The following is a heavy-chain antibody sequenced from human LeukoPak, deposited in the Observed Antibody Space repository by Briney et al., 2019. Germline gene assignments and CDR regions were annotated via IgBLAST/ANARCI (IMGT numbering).Heavy chain of an antibody. V-gene: IGHV3-74*01. Sequence: GGSLRLSCEASGFTFRNYWMHWVRQAPGKGLMWVSQISTDGSQTFYADSVKGRFTISRDNAENTLFLQMDSLRPEDTAVYYCVRSLRSADFWGQGTLVTVSS. CDR3: VRSLRSADF. CDR1: GFTFRNYW. J-gene: IGHJ4*02. CDR2: ISTDGSQT.